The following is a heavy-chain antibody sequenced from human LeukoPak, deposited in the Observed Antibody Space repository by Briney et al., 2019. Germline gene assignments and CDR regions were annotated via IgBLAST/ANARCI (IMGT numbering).Heavy chain of an antibody. V-gene: IGHV1-69*04. Sequence: GASVKVSCKASGGTFSSFAISWVRQAPGQGLEWMGRIIPILGIANYAQKFQGRVTITADKSTSTAYMELSSLRSEDTAVYYCARVARQQLVFDYWGQGTLVTVSS. CDR2: IIPILGIA. CDR3: ARVARQQLVFDY. J-gene: IGHJ4*02. CDR1: GGTFSSFA. D-gene: IGHD6-13*01.